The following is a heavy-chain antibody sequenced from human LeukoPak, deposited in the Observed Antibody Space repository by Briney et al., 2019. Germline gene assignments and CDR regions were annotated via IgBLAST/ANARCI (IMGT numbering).Heavy chain of an antibody. Sequence: SETLSLTCAVYGGSFSGYYWSWIRQPPGKGLEWIGEINHSGSTNYNPSLKSRVTISVDTSKNQFSLKLSSVTAADTAVYYCARGLGRDDVDYYDSSGYYYPTRSDYWGQGTLVTVSS. V-gene: IGHV4-34*01. CDR3: ARGLGRDDVDYYDSSGYYYPTRSDY. D-gene: IGHD3-22*01. CDR1: GGSFSGYY. CDR2: INHSGST. J-gene: IGHJ4*02.